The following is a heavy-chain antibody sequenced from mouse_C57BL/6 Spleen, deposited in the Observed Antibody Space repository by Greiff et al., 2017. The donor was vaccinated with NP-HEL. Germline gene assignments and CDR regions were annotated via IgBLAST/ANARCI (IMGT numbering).Heavy chain of an antibody. Sequence: VKLQESGAELVRPGASVKLSCKASGYTFTDYYINWVKQRPGQGLEWIARIYPGSGNTYYNEKFKGKATLTAEKSSSTAYMQLSSLTSEDSAVYFCARLLGAMDYWGQGTSVTVSS. CDR2: IYPGSGNT. CDR1: GYTFTDYY. J-gene: IGHJ4*01. V-gene: IGHV1-76*01. D-gene: IGHD4-1*01. CDR3: ARLLGAMDY.